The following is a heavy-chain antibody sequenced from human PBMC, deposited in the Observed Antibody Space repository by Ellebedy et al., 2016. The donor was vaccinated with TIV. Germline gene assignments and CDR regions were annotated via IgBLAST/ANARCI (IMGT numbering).Heavy chain of an antibody. V-gene: IGHV3-30-3*01. CDR2: ISYDENNK. Sequence: GESLKISXAASGFTFRSYAMHWVRQAPGKGLEWVAVISYDENNKHYADSVKGRFTISRDNSKNTLYLQMNSLRGEDTAVYYCARDRGYRSSLYYYYNMDVWGKGTTVTVSS. D-gene: IGHD1-1*01. CDR1: GFTFRSYA. CDR3: ARDRGYRSSLYYYYNMDV. J-gene: IGHJ6*03.